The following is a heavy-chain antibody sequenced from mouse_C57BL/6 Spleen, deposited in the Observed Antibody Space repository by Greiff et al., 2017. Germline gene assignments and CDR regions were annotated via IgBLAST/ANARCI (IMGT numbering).Heavy chain of an antibody. J-gene: IGHJ4*01. Sequence: QVQLQQSGAELVKPGASVKISCKASGSAFSSSWMNWVKQRPGKGLEWIGQIYPGDGDTNYNGKFKGKATLTADKSSSTAYMQLSSLTSEDSAVYFCARGDGNYYAMDYWGQGTSVTVSS. D-gene: IGHD2-1*01. CDR3: ARGDGNYYAMDY. V-gene: IGHV1-80*01. CDR1: GSAFSSSW. CDR2: IYPGDGDT.